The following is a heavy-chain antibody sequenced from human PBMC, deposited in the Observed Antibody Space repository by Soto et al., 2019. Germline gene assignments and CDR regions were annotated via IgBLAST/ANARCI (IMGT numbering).Heavy chain of an antibody. J-gene: IGHJ4*02. V-gene: IGHV4-39*01. CDR3: ARQRTSVVTQAYFDV. CDR1: GDSISIRSYY. CDR2: IYYSGST. D-gene: IGHD2-21*02. Sequence: WVTQSLTCPVTGDSISIRSYYWGWIRQPPGKGLEWIGSIYYSGSTYNNPSLRSRVSMSIDTSKDQFSLKLKSVTAADTALYFCARQRTSVVTQAYFDVWGPGSLVTGSA.